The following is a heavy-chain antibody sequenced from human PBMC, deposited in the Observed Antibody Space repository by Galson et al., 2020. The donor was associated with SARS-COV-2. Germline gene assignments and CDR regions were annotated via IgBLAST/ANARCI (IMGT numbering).Heavy chain of an antibody. CDR3: ATDFAVVVPPTIDY. V-gene: IGHV1-24*01. J-gene: IGHJ4*02. Sequence: ASVKVSCKVSGYTLTELSMHWVRQAPGKGLEWMGGFDPEDGETIYAQKFQGRVTMTEDTSTDTAYMELSSLRSEDTAVYYCATDFAVVVPPTIDYWGQGTLVTVSS. CDR1: GYTLTELS. D-gene: IGHD2-15*01. CDR2: FDPEDGET.